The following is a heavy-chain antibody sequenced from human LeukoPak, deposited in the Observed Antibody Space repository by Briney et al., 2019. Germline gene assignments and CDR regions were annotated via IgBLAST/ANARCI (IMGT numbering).Heavy chain of an antibody. D-gene: IGHD3-16*01. V-gene: IGHV1-69*04. CDR1: GGTFSSYA. CDR2: IIPILGIA. J-gene: IGHJ4*02. Sequence: GASVKVSCKASGGTFSSYAISWVRQAPGQGLEWMGRIIPILGIANYAQKFQGRVTITADKSTSTAYMELSSLRSEDTAVYYCARSRGTLNYFDYWGQGTLVTVSS. CDR3: ARSRGTLNYFDY.